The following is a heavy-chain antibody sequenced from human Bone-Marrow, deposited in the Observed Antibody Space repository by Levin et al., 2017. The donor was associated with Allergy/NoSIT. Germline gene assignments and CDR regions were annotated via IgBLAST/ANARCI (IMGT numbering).Heavy chain of an antibody. CDR2: ISSGSSYI. Sequence: GGSLRLSCAASGFTFRTCTMNWVRRAPGKGLQWLSSISSGSSYIYYEDSVKGRFTISRDDAKNSLFLQVRDLRPEDTAVYYCARSYYGNLGYYQENYFDYWGPGTVVTVSS. CDR1: GFTFRTCT. D-gene: IGHD3-22*01. V-gene: IGHV3-21*01. CDR3: ARSYYGNLGYYQENYFDY. J-gene: IGHJ4*02.